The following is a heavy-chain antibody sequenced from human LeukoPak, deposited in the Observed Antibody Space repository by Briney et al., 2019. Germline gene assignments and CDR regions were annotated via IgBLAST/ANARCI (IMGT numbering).Heavy chain of an antibody. J-gene: IGHJ4*02. V-gene: IGHV3-30-3*01. CDR2: ISYDGSNK. CDR1: GFTFGTYG. D-gene: IGHD3-3*01. Sequence: GSLRLPCLVSGFTFGTYGMHWVRQVPGQGLEWVTLISYDGSNKYYAESVRGRFTISRDNSKNTLYLQMNSVRTEDTAVYYCARETLRHFDYWGQGSLVTVSS. CDR3: ARETLRHFDY.